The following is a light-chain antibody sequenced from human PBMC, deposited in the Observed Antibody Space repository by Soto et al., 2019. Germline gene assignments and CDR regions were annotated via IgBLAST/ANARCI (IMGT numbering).Light chain of an antibody. J-gene: IGKJ1*01. CDR1: QNIDNK. V-gene: IGKV3-15*01. CDR3: QQFHYWWT. Sequence: EIVMTQSPATLSVSPGERATLSCRASQNIDNKLVWYQQKPGQVPRLLIYDASTRATGIPARFSGSGSGTEFTLTISSLQSEDFAFYYCQQFHYWWTFGQGIKVEIK. CDR2: DAS.